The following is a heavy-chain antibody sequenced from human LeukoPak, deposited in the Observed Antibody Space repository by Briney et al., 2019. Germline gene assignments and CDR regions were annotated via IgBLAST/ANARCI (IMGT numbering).Heavy chain of an antibody. CDR2: LDWEGTK. CDR3: ARSSGYSYGSFDY. Sequence: KSGPTLVKPTQTLTLTCTFSGFSLATSGMCVGWIRQPPGKALEWLARLDWEGTKYYTTSLKTRLAISRDTSKNEVTLLMTNMDPLDTATYFCARSSGYSYGSFDYWGQGALVTVSS. CDR1: GFSLATSGMC. V-gene: IGHV2-70*11. J-gene: IGHJ4*02. D-gene: IGHD5-18*01.